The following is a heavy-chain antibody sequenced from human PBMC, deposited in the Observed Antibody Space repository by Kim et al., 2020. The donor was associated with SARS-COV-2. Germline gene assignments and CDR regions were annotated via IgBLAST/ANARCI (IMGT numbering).Heavy chain of an antibody. D-gene: IGHD5-18*01. CDR3: ARQLSGYTYGFSRDAFDI. CDR1: GGSISSYY. Sequence: SETLSLTCTVSGGSISSYYWSWIRQPPGKGLEWIGYIYYSGSTNYNPSLKSRVTISVDTSKNQFSLKLSSVTAADTAVYYCARQLSGYTYGFSRDAFDI. V-gene: IGHV4-59*01. J-gene: IGHJ3*02. CDR2: IYYSGST.